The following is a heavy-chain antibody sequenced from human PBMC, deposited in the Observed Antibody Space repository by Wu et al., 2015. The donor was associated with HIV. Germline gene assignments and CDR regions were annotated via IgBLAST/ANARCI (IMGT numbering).Heavy chain of an antibody. V-gene: IGHV4-30-4*08. CDR2: IFSNGNT. D-gene: IGHD1-7*01. J-gene: IGHJ3*02. CDR1: DSLTSGDYY. Sequence: QVQLQESGPGLVKPSQTLSLTCSLSDSLTSGDYYWTWIRQSPGKGLEWIGYIFSNGNTKYSPSLQSRVTISLDTSNNRFSLKLTSVTAADTGMYYCARDAWNSLGWLGFDIWGQGTMVTVSS. CDR3: ARDAWNSLGWLGFDI.